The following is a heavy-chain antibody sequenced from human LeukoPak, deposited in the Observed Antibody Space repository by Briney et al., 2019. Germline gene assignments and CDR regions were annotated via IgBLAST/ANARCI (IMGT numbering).Heavy chain of an antibody. CDR1: GYTFTSYG. CDR2: ISAYNGNT. V-gene: IGHV1-18*01. J-gene: IGHJ3*02. Sequence: ASVKVSCKASGYTFTSYGISWVRQAPGQGLEWMGWISAYNGNTNYAQKLHGRVTMTTDTSTSTAYMELRSLRSDDTAVYYCARDLATMTGPAVDIWGQGTMVTVSS. D-gene: IGHD3-22*01. CDR3: ARDLATMTGPAVDI.